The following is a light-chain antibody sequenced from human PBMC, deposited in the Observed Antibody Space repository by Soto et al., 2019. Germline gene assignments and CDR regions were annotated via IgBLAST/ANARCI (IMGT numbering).Light chain of an antibody. CDR2: DAS. V-gene: IGKV1-5*01. CDR3: QQYNRDPAT. Sequence: DIQMTQSPSTLSASVGDRVTITCRASQSISSWLAWYQQKPGKAPKLLIYDASSLESGVPSRFSGSGSGTEFTLTISSLQPDDFATYYCQQYNRDPATLGQGTRVDIK. J-gene: IGKJ1*01. CDR1: QSISSW.